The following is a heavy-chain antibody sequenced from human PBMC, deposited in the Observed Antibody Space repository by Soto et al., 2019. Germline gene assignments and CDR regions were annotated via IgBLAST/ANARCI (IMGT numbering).Heavy chain of an antibody. CDR3: ATSESITMVRGVIPYYFDY. D-gene: IGHD3-10*01. CDR2: ISSSSSYI. Sequence: GESLKISCAASGFTFSSYSMNWVRQAPGKGLEWVSSISSSSSYIYYADSVKGRFTISRDNAKNSLYLQMNSLRAEDTAVYYCATSESITMVRGVIPYYFDYWGQGTLVTVSS. V-gene: IGHV3-21*01. CDR1: GFTFSSYS. J-gene: IGHJ4*02.